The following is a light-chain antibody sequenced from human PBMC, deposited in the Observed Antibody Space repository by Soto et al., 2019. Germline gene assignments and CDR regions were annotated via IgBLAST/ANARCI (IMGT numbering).Light chain of an antibody. CDR2: EVV. J-gene: IGLJ1*01. Sequence: QSALTQPASVSGSPGQSITISCTGTSSDVGGYNYVSWYQHHPGKAPKLMIYEVVNRPSGVSNRFSGSKSGITASLTISGLQAGDEVDYYCPSYTRRGPLVFGTGTKVPVL. V-gene: IGLV2-14*01. CDR3: PSYTRRGPLV. CDR1: SSDVGGYNY.